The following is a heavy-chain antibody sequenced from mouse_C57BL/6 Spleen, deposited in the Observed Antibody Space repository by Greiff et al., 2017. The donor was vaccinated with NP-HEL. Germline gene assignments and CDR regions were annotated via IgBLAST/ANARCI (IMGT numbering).Heavy chain of an antibody. CDR3: ARRVIYLDYYYAMDY. CDR1: GFTFSDYG. CDR2: ISSGSSTI. J-gene: IGHJ4*01. Sequence: VQLMESGGGLVKPGGSLKLSCAASGFTFSDYGMHWVRQAPEKGLEWVAYISSGSSTIYYADTVKGRFTISRDNAKNTLFLQMTSLRSEDTAMYYCARRVIYLDYYYAMDYWGQGTSVTVSS. V-gene: IGHV5-17*01. D-gene: IGHD2-13*01.